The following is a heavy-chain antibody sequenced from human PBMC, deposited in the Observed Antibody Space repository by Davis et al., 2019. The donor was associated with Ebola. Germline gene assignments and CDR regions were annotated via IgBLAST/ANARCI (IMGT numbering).Heavy chain of an antibody. V-gene: IGHV3-23*01. Sequence: GGSLRLSCAASGFTFSSYAMSWVRQAPGKGLEWVAAISGSGGSTYYADSVKGRFTISRDNSKNTLYLQVNSLRVEDTAVYYCATRGYSSGWPDYWGQGTLVIVSS. J-gene: IGHJ4*02. CDR3: ATRGYSSGWPDY. D-gene: IGHD6-19*01. CDR2: ISGSGGST. CDR1: GFTFSSYA.